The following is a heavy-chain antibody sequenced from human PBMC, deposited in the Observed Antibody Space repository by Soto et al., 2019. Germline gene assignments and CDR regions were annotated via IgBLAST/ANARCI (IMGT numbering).Heavy chain of an antibody. D-gene: IGHD2-15*01. Sequence: QVQLVQSGAEVKKPGASVKISCKASGYTFTRYTMNWVRQAPGQRLEWMGWINPDNGNTKSSQKFQDRVIITRDTSASTAYMALRSLISEDTAVYYWARGIATGQLAPWGQGTLVTVSS. CDR1: GYTFTRYT. V-gene: IGHV1-3*01. CDR3: ARGIATGQLAP. CDR2: INPDNGNT. J-gene: IGHJ5*02.